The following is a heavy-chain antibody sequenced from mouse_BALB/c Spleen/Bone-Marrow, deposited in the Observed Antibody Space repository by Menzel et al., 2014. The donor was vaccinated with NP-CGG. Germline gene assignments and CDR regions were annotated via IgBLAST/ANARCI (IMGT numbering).Heavy chain of an antibody. D-gene: IGHD6-1*01. CDR2: INPGGGNT. CDR1: GFTFPDYY. V-gene: IGHV5-12*02. Sequence: EVKLVESGGGLVQPRASLKLSCATSGFTFPDYYMYWVSQTPGQGLEWVALINPGGGNTYYPHTVKGRFTISRDNAKNTLCLQMSRLKSEDPAMYYCARQGALDYWGQKTSVTVSS. CDR3: ARQGALDY. J-gene: IGHJ4*01.